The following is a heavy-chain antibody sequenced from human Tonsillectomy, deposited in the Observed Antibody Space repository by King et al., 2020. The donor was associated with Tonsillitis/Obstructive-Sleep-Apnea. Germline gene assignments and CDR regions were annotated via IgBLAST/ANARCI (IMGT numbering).Heavy chain of an antibody. V-gene: IGHV4-34*01. CDR3: ASTGYSIGWYSDY. CDR2: INHSGST. J-gene: IGHJ4*02. D-gene: IGHD6-19*01. CDR1: GGSFSGYY. Sequence: VQLQQWGAGLLKPSETLSLTCAVYGGSFSGYYWSWIRQPPGKGLEWIGEINHSGSTNYNPSLKSRVTISVDTSKNQFSLKLSSVTAAGTAVYYCASTGYSIGWYSDYWGQGTLVTVSS.